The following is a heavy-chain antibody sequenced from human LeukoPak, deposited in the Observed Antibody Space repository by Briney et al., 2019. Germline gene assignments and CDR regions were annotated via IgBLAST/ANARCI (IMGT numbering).Heavy chain of an antibody. J-gene: IGHJ4*02. D-gene: IGHD5/OR15-5a*01. CDR1: GYTFSICA. V-gene: IGHV1-18*01. CDR2: ISVYNGNT. Sequence: ASVKVSCKASGYTFSICAIAWVRHAPGQGPEWMGSISVYNGNTEYAQKLQGRVTMTTDTFTNTAYMELWNLRPDDTAVYYCARSIVSHTSVNLLLYWGQGTLVTVSS. CDR3: ARSIVSHTSVNLLLY.